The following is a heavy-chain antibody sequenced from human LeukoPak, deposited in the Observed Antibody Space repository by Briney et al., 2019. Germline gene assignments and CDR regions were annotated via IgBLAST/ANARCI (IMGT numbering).Heavy chain of an antibody. V-gene: IGHV3-21*01. CDR2: ISSSSSYI. Sequence: PGGSLRLSCAASGFTFSSYSMNWVRQAPGKGLEWVPSISSSSSYIYYADSVKGRFTISRDNTKNSLYMQMNSMRAEDTAVYYCARALSRDSSGYSYYFDYWGQGTLVTVSS. D-gene: IGHD3-22*01. J-gene: IGHJ4*02. CDR3: ARALSRDSSGYSYYFDY. CDR1: GFTFSSYS.